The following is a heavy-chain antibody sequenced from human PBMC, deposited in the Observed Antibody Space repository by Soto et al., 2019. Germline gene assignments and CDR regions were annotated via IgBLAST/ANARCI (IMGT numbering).Heavy chain of an antibody. CDR2: IYWNDDK. J-gene: IGHJ4*02. V-gene: IGHV2-5*01. D-gene: IGHD6-13*01. CDR3: AHIYSRSWHIDY. CDR1: GFSLSTSGVG. Sequence: QITLKESGPTLVKPTQTLTLTCTFSGFSLSTSGVGVGWIRQPPGKALEWLALIYWNDDKRYSPSLKSRITITKDIPKNQVVLTMTNMDPVDPATYFCAHIYSRSWHIDYWGQGTLVTVSS.